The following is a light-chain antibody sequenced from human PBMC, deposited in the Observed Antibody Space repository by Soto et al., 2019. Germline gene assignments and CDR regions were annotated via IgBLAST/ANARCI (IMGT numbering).Light chain of an antibody. V-gene: IGKV1-39*01. CDR2: AAT. J-gene: IGKJ1*01. CDR3: QQSFCPLWT. Sequence: DIQMTQSPSSLSASVGDRVTITCRASQSISNYLNWYQQKPAKAPKLLIYAATSKQSGVPSRFSDSGSETDFSLTISSLQPDDSATYYCQQSFCPLWTFGQGTKVEV. CDR1: QSISNY.